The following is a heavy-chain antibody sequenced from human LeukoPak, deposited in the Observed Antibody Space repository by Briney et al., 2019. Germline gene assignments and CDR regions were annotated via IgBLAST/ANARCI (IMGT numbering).Heavy chain of an antibody. CDR2: ISSSSSTI. CDR3: AREVLVVVPAAMDY. CDR1: GFTFSSYS. J-gene: IGHJ4*02. D-gene: IGHD2-2*01. Sequence: GGSLRLSCAASGFTFSSYSMNWVRQAPGKGLEWVSYISSSSSTIYYADSVKGRFTISRDNAKNSLYLQMNSLRAEDTAVYYCAREVLVVVPAAMDYWGQGTLVTVSS. V-gene: IGHV3-48*01.